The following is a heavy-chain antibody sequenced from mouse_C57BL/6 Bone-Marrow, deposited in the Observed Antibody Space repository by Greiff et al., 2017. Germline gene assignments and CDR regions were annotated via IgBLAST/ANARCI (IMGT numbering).Heavy chain of an antibody. J-gene: IGHJ1*03. CDR2: INPYNGDT. Sequence: VHVKQSGPELVKPGDSVKISCKASGYSFTGYFMNWVMQSHGKSLEWIGRINPYNGDTFYNQKFKGKATLTVDKSSSTAHMELRSLTSEDSAVYYCALYYGSSFWYFDVWGTGTTVTVSS. CDR3: ALYYGSSFWYFDV. CDR1: GYSFTGYF. D-gene: IGHD1-1*01. V-gene: IGHV1-20*01.